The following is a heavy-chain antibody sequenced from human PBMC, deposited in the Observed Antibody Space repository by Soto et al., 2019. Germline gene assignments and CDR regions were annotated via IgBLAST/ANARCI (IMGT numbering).Heavy chain of an antibody. Sequence: PGGSLRLSWAAVGFTFSSYGRHWVRQAPGKGLEWVAVISYDGSNKYYADSVKGRFTISRDNSKNTLYLQMNSLRAEDTAVYYCAKEMETTVTSYGMDVWGQGTTVTVSS. CDR3: AKEMETTVTSYGMDV. CDR1: GFTFSSYG. D-gene: IGHD4-17*01. J-gene: IGHJ6*02. V-gene: IGHV3-30*18. CDR2: ISYDGSNK.